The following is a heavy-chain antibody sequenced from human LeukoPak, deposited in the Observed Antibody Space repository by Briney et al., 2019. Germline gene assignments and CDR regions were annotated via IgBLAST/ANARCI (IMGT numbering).Heavy chain of an antibody. J-gene: IGHJ6*03. CDR3: AKEGYSRGYYSYYYMDV. D-gene: IGHD6-13*01. V-gene: IGHV3-30*04. CDR2: ISNDGRNE. Sequence: GGSLRLSCAASGFTFSSYAMHWVRQAPGKGLEWVTVISNDGRNEYYADSVKGRFTISRDNSKNTLYVQMNSLRAEDTAVYYCAKEGYSRGYYSYYYMDVWGKGTTVTVSS. CDR1: GFTFSSYA.